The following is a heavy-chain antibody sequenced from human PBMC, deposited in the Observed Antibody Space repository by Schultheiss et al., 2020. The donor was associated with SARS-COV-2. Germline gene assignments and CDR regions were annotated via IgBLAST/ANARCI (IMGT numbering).Heavy chain of an antibody. CDR2: IWYDGSNK. D-gene: IGHD6-19*01. Sequence: GGSLRLSCAASGFTFSSYAMHWVRQAPGKGLEWVAVIWYDGSNKYYADSVKGRFTISRDNAKNSLYLQMNSLRAEDTAVYYCTTLYSSGPGRVFDYWGQGTLVTVSS. V-gene: IGHV3-33*03. CDR1: GFTFSSYA. J-gene: IGHJ4*02. CDR3: TTLYSSGPGRVFDY.